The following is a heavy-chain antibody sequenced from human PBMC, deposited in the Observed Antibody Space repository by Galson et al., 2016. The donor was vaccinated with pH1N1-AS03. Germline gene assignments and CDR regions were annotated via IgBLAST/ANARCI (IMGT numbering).Heavy chain of an antibody. CDR1: GYTLTRYY. CDR2: IDPSGGPT. D-gene: IGHD3-16*02. J-gene: IGHJ4*02. CDR3: ARRYYFDY. Sequence: KVSCKASGYTLTRYYMHWVRQAPGQGLEWMGIIDPSGGPTTYAPKFQGRITITTDTSTSTVYMEPVSLRSEDTAVYYCARRYYFDYWGQGTLVTVSS. V-gene: IGHV1-46*01.